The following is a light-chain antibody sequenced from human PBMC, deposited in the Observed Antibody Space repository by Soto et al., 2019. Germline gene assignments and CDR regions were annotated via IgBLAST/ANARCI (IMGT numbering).Light chain of an antibody. V-gene: IGKV3-20*01. J-gene: IGKJ1*01. CDR1: HSVANHY. Sequence: IVLAQSPATLSLSPGERATISCRASHSVANHYLAWYQQKHGQAPRLIIFAASIRATGVPHRFTASGSGTDFTLTISRVEPEDFAVYFCQQYGGSPPWTFGQGTKVDSK. CDR2: AAS. CDR3: QQYGGSPPWT.